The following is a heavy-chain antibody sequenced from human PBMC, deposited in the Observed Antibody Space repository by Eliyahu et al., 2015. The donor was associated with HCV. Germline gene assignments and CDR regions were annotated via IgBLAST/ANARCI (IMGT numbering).Heavy chain of an antibody. CDR1: GFXFXXYX. V-gene: IGHV3-30-3*01. CDR2: ISYDGSNK. J-gene: IGHJ1*01. Sequence: QVQLVESGGGVVQPGRSLRLXCAASGFXFXXYXMHLVRQXPGKGXEWVAVISYDGSNKYYADSVKGRFTISRDNSKNTLYLQMNSLRAEDTAVYYCARGPDRTPPFIAVAQGEYFQHWGQGTLVTVSS. CDR3: ARGPDRTPPFIAVAQGEYFQH. D-gene: IGHD6-19*01.